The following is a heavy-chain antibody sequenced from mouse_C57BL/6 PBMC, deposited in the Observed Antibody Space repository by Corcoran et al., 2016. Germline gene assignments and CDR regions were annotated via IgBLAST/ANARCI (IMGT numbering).Heavy chain of an antibody. CDR2: IYPRDGST. CDR1: GYTFTSYD. CDR3: ARGGITTWAMYY. D-gene: IGHD2-4*01. V-gene: IGHV1-85*01. Sequence: QVQLQQSGPELVKPGASVKLSCKASGYTFTSYDINWVKQRPGQGLEWIGWIYPRDGSTQYNEKFKGKATVTVDTSSSTAYMELHSLTSEDSAVYFCARGGITTWAMYYWCQGTSVTVSS. J-gene: IGHJ4*01.